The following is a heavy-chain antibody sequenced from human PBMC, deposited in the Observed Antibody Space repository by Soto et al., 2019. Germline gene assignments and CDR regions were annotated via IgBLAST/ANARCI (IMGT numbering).Heavy chain of an antibody. D-gene: IGHD3-10*01. V-gene: IGHV4-31*03. Sequence: SETLSLTCTVSGGSISSGGYYWSWIRQHPGKGLEWIGYIYYSGSTYYKPSLKSRVTISVDTSKNQFSLKLSSVTAADTAVYYCARDAGFGELSMYHYYYGMDVWGQGTTVTVSS. CDR3: ARDAGFGELSMYHYYYGMDV. CDR2: IYYSGST. J-gene: IGHJ6*02. CDR1: GGSISSGGYY.